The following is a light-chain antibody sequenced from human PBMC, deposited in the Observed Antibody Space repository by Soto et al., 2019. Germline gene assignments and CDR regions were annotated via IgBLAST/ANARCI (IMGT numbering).Light chain of an antibody. V-gene: IGLV2-14*01. CDR1: SSDVGGYNY. J-gene: IGLJ1*01. Sequence: QSALTQPASVSGSPGQSITISCTGTSSDVGGYNYVSWYQQHQGKAPKIMMYDVSNRPSGVYHRFSGSNSGNTASLTISGFQAEDEADYYCTYYTSSSTRVVVGTGTKLTVL. CDR3: TYYTSSSTRVV. CDR2: DVS.